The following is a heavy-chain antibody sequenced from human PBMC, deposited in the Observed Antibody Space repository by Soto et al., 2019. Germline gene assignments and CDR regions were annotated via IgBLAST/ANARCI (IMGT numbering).Heavy chain of an antibody. CDR1: GFTFSSYA. CDR3: AKPSYGFQCPDAFDI. J-gene: IGHJ3*02. Sequence: GSLRLSCAASGFTFSSYALSWVRQAPGQGLEWVSAISGSGGTTYYADSVKGRFTISRDNSKNTLYLQMNSLRAEDTAVYYCAKPSYGFQCPDAFDIWGQGTMVTV. V-gene: IGHV3-23*01. CDR2: ISGSGGTT. D-gene: IGHD3-16*01.